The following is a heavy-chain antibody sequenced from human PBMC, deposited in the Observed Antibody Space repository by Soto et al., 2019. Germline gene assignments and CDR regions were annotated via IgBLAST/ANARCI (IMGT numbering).Heavy chain of an antibody. CDR2: ISGSGGST. Sequence: EVQLLESGGGLVQPGGSLRLSCAASGFTFSSYAMSWVRQAPGKGLEWVSAISGSGGSTYYADSVKGRFTISRHNSKNTLYLQMNSLRAEDTAVYYCAKPFGRFLEWPVYYYYYGMDVWGQGTTVTVSS. CDR1: GFTFSSYA. V-gene: IGHV3-23*01. D-gene: IGHD3-3*01. CDR3: AKPFGRFLEWPVYYYYYGMDV. J-gene: IGHJ6*02.